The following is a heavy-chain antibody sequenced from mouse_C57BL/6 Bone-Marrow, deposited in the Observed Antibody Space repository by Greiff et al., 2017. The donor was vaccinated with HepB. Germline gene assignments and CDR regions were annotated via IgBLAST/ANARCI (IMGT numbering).Heavy chain of an antibody. V-gene: IGHV3-6*01. CDR2: ISYDGSN. J-gene: IGHJ1*03. D-gene: IGHD2-3*01. CDR3: ARDDGTDWYFDV. Sequence: EVQLQESGPGLVKPSQSLSLTCSVTGYSITSGYYWNWIRQFPGNKLEWMGYISYDGSNNYNPSLKNRISITRDTSKNQFFLKLNSVTTEDTATYYCARDDGTDWYFDVWGTGTTVTVSS. CDR1: GYSITSGYY.